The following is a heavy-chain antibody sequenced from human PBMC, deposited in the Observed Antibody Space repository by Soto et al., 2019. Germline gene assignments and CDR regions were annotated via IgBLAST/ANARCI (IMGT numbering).Heavy chain of an antibody. CDR3: AREEPDLRGTPRPIDY. Sequence: SETLSLTCTVSGGSISSGDYYWSWIRQPPGKGLEWIGYIYYSGSTYYNPSLKSRVTISVDTSKNQFSLKLSSVTAADTAVYYCAREEPDLRGTPRPIDYWGQGTLVTVSS. V-gene: IGHV4-30-4*01. CDR1: GGSISSGDYY. J-gene: IGHJ4*02. D-gene: IGHD3-10*01. CDR2: IYYSGST.